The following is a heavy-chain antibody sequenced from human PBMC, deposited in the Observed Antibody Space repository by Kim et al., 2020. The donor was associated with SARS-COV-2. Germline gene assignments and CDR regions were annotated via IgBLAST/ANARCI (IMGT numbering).Heavy chain of an antibody. CDR3: ARQFLWFAGTDS. D-gene: IGHD3-10*01. CDR2: VYHNGRT. J-gene: IGHJ5*01. CDR1: GGSISSTTYY. V-gene: IGHV4-39*01. Sequence: SETLSLTCTVSGGSISSTTYYWGWVRQPPGKGLEWIGCVYHNGRTYYSPSLKSRITISVYTSKSQFALMLSSVTAADTAVYYCARQFLWFAGTDSWC.